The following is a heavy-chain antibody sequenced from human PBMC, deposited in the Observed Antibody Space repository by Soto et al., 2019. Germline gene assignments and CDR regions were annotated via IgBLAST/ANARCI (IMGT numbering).Heavy chain of an antibody. D-gene: IGHD5-12*01. Sequence: EVQLVESGGGLVQPGRSLRLSCAASGFTFDDYAMHWVRQAPGKGLEWVSGISWNSGSIGYADSVKGRFTISRDNAKNTLYLQMNRLRAEDTALYYCAKDRDGSADYWGQGTLVTVSS. V-gene: IGHV3-9*01. CDR1: GFTFDDYA. CDR3: AKDRDGSADY. J-gene: IGHJ4*02. CDR2: ISWNSGSI.